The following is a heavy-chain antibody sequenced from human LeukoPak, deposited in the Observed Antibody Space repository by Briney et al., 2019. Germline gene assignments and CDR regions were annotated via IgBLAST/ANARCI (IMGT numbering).Heavy chain of an antibody. Sequence: GGSLRLSCTASGFTFSDYYMSWIRQAPGKGLEWVSGINWNGGSTGYADSVKGRFTISRDNAKNSLYLQMNSLRAEDTALYYCARVTLGPGAAFDIWGQGTMVTVSS. V-gene: IGHV3-20*04. CDR1: GFTFSDYY. J-gene: IGHJ3*02. D-gene: IGHD1-26*01. CDR2: INWNGGST. CDR3: ARVTLGPGAAFDI.